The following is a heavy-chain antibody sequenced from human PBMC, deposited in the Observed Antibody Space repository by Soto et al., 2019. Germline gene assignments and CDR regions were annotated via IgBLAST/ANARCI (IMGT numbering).Heavy chain of an antibody. V-gene: IGHV3-23*01. CDR1: GFTFSSYA. J-gene: IGHJ4*02. CDR3: AKPRGYYDSSGYPTPDY. Sequence: GGSLRLSCVASGFTFSSYAMTWVRQAPGKGLDWVSTISGSSGSTYYADSVKGRFTISRDNAKNSLYLQMNSLRAEDTAVYYCAKPRGYYDSSGYPTPDYWGQGTLVTVSS. CDR2: ISGSSGST. D-gene: IGHD3-22*01.